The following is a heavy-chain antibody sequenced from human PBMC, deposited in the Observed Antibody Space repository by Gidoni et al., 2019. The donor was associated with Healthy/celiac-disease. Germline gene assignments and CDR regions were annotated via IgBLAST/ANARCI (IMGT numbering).Heavy chain of an antibody. D-gene: IGHD2-2*02. Sequence: QVQLVQSGAEVKKPGSSVKVSCKASGGTFSSYAISWVRQAPGQGLEWMGGIIPIFGTANYAQKFQGRVTITADESTSTAYIELSSLRSEDTAVYYCAVRLLGYCSSTSCYTYYYGMDVWGQGTTVTVSS. CDR3: AVRLLGYCSSTSCYTYYYGMDV. J-gene: IGHJ6*02. CDR2: IIPIFGTA. V-gene: IGHV1-69*01. CDR1: GGTFSSYA.